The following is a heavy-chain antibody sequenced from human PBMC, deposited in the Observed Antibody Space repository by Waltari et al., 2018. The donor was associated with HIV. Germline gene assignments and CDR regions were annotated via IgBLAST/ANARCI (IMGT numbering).Heavy chain of an antibody. V-gene: IGHV3-23*01. Sequence: EVQLLESGGGLVQPGGSLRLSCAASGFTFSSYAMSWVRQAPGKGLEWVSAISGSGGSTYYADSVKGRFTISRDNSKNTLYLQMNSLRAEDTAVYYCAKARRAQRWLQLCYFDYWGQGTLVTVSS. J-gene: IGHJ4*02. D-gene: IGHD5-12*01. CDR3: AKARRAQRWLQLCYFDY. CDR2: ISGSGGST. CDR1: GFTFSSYA.